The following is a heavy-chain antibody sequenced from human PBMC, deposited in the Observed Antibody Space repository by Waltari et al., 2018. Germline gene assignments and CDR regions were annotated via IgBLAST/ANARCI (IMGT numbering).Heavy chain of an antibody. D-gene: IGHD2-21*02. V-gene: IGHV4-38-2*02. J-gene: IGHJ3*02. CDR1: GYSIRSGYY. Sequence: QVQLQESGPGLVKPSETLSLTCPVSGYSIRSGYYWGWIRQPPGKGLEWIGSIDHSGSTYYNPSLKSRVTISVDTSKNQFSLKLSSVTAADTAVYYCARAGVKYCGGDCPDAFDIWGQGTMVTVSS. CDR3: ARAGVKYCGGDCPDAFDI. CDR2: IDHSGST.